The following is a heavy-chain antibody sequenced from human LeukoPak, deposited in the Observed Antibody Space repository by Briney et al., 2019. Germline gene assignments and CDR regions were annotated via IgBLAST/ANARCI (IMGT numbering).Heavy chain of an antibody. J-gene: IGHJ4*02. Sequence: GGSLRLSCAASGFTFSSYNMNWVRQAPGKGLEWVSYISSSSSTIYYADSVKGRFTISRDNAKNSLYLQMNSLRAEDTAVYYCARDPVTIDYWGQGTLVTVSS. CDR2: ISSSSSTI. V-gene: IGHV3-48*04. D-gene: IGHD4-17*01. CDR1: GFTFSSYN. CDR3: ARDPVTIDY.